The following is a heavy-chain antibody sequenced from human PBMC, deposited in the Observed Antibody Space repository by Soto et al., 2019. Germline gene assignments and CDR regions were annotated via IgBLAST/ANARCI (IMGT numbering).Heavy chain of an antibody. J-gene: IGHJ6*03. D-gene: IGHD3-10*01. CDR1: GFTFSSYW. CDR2: INSDGGST. CDR3: AREWGLWFGEGHYYYMDV. Sequence: EVQLVESGGGLVQPGGSLRLSCAASGFTFSSYWMHWVRQAPGKGLVWVSRINSDGGSTSYADSVKGRFTISRDNAKNTLYLQMNSLRAEDTAVYYCAREWGLWFGEGHYYYMDVWGKGTTVTVSS. V-gene: IGHV3-74*01.